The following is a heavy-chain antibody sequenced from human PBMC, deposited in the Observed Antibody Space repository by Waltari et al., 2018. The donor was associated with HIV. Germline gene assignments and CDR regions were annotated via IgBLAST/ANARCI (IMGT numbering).Heavy chain of an antibody. V-gene: IGHV3-9*01. CDR3: AKEYSSSLDGMDV. CDR2: ISWNSGSI. Sequence: EVQLVESGGGLVQPGRSLRLSCAVSGFTFDVYALHWVRQAQGKGLEWVSGISWNSGSIGYADSVKGRLTISRDNAKNSLYLQMNSLRAEDTALYYCAKEYSSSLDGMDVWGQGTTVTVSS. J-gene: IGHJ6*02. D-gene: IGHD6-6*01. CDR1: GFTFDVYA.